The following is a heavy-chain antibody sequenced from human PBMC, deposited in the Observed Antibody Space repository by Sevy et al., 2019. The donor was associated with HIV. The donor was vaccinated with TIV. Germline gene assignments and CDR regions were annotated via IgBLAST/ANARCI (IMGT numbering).Heavy chain of an antibody. D-gene: IGHD3-10*01. Sequence: SETLSLTCAVYGGSFSGYYWSWIRQPPGKGLEWIGEINHSGSTNYNPSLKSRVTISVDTSKNQFSLKLSSVTAADTAVYYCARGRLLWFGELMAPVNWFDAWGQGTLVTVSS. V-gene: IGHV4-34*01. CDR1: GGSFSGYY. CDR2: INHSGST. J-gene: IGHJ5*02. CDR3: ARGRLLWFGELMAPVNWFDA.